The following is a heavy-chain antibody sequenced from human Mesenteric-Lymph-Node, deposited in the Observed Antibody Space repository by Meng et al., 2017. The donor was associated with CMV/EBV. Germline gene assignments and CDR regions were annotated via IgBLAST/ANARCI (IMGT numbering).Heavy chain of an antibody. CDR3: ARGSILRFVGY. CDR1: GGSFSGYY. D-gene: IGHD3-3*01. CDR2: INHSGST. V-gene: IGHV4-34*01. J-gene: IGHJ4*02. Sequence: SETLSLTCAVYGGSFSGYYWSWIRQPPGKGLEWIGEINHSGSTYYNPSLKSRVTISVDTSKNQFSLKLSSVTAADTAVYYCARGSILRFVGYWGQGTLVTVSS.